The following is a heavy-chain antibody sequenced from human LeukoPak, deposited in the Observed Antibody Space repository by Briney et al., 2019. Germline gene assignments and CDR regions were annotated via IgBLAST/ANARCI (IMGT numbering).Heavy chain of an antibody. D-gene: IGHD6-19*01. V-gene: IGHV3-21*01. CDR2: ISSSSSYI. CDR3: ARVVAVAGRAFDI. J-gene: IGHJ3*02. Sequence: SPGGSLRLSCAASGFTFSSYSMNWVRQAPGKGLEWVSSISSSSSYIYYADSVKGRFTISRDNAKNSLYLQMNSLRAEDTAVYYCARVVAVAGRAFDIWGQGTTVTVSS. CDR1: GFTFSSYS.